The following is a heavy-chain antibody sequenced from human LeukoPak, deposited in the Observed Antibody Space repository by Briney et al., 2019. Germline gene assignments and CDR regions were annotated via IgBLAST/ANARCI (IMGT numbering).Heavy chain of an antibody. D-gene: IGHD4-17*01. CDR3: ARHKPGGGDYVGWFDP. V-gene: IGHV4-61*08. CDR2: IYYSGST. J-gene: IGHJ5*02. Sequence: PSETLSLTCTVSGGSISSGGYYWSWIRQPPGQGLEWIGYIYYSGSTNYNPSLKSRVTISVDTSKNQFSLKLSSVTAADTAVYYCARHKPGGGDYVGWFDPWGQGTLVTVSS. CDR1: GGSISSGGYY.